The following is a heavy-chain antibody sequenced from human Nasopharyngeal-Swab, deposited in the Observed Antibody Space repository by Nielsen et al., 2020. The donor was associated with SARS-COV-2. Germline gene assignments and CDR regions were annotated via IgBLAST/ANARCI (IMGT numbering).Heavy chain of an antibody. CDR2: ISSSSSYI. CDR1: GFTFSSYS. D-gene: IGHD3-10*01. J-gene: IGHJ5*02. CDR3: ARDRFTMVRGAFDP. Sequence: GESLKISCAASGFTFSSYSMNWVRQAPEKGLEWVSSISSSSSYIYYADSVKGRFTISRDNAKNSLYLQMNSLRAEDTAVYYCARDRFTMVRGAFDPWGQGTLVTVSS. V-gene: IGHV3-21*01.